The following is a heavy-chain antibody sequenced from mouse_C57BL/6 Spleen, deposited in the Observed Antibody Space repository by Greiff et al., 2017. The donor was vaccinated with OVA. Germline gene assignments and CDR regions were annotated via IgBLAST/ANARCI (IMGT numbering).Heavy chain of an antibody. D-gene: IGHD2-2*01. Sequence: EVKLVESEGGLVQPGSSMKLSCTASGFTFSDYYMAWVRQVPEKGLEWVANINYDGSSTYYLDSLKSRFIISRDNAKNILYLQMSSLKSEDTATYYCARDRRMAYYGYDGYAMDYWGQGTSVTVSS. CDR2: INYDGSST. V-gene: IGHV5-16*01. CDR3: ARDRRMAYYGYDGYAMDY. J-gene: IGHJ4*01. CDR1: GFTFSDYY.